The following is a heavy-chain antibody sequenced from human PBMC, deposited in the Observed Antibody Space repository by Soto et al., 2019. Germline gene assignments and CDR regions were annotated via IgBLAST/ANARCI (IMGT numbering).Heavy chain of an antibody. Sequence: PSETLSLTCTVSGDSISTNSYSWGWIRQPPGQGLEWIGLFYYSGSTNYNPSLKSRVTISVDTSKNQFSLKLSSVTAADTAVYYCAKLARDGYNDNWFDPWGQGTLVTVSS. D-gene: IGHD5-12*01. CDR2: FYYSGST. CDR1: GDSISTNSYS. J-gene: IGHJ5*02. CDR3: AKLARDGYNDNWFDP. V-gene: IGHV4-61*05.